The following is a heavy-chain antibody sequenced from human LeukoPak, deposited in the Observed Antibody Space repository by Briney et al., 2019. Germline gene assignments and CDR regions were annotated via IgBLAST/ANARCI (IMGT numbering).Heavy chain of an antibody. CDR2: IYYSGST. CDR3: ARHAGGYDQFDY. V-gene: IGHV4-59*08. CDR1: GGSISSYY. J-gene: IGHJ4*02. D-gene: IGHD5-12*01. Sequence: PSETLSLTCTVSGGSISSYYWSWIRQPPGKGLEWIGYIYYSGSTNHNPSLKSRVTISVDTSKNQFSLKLSSVTAADTAVYYCARHAGGYDQFDYWGQGTLVTVSS.